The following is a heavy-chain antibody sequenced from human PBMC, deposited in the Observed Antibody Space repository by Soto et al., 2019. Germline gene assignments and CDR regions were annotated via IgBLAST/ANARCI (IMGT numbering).Heavy chain of an antibody. CDR2: IIPIFGTA. Sequence: SVKVSCKASGGTFSSYAISWVRQAPGQGLEWMGGIIPIFGTANYAQKFQGRVTITADESTSTASMELSSLRSEDTGVYYCAKVCVFTIKKGLNYWAMGTLVPVSP. V-gene: IGHV1-69*13. CDR1: GGTFSSYA. D-gene: IGHD3-3*01. CDR3: AKVCVFTIKKGLNY. J-gene: IGHJ4*02.